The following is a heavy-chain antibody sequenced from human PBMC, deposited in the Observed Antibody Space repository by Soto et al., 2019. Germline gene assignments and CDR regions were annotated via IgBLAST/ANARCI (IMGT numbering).Heavy chain of an antibody. CDR3: AREEVVVNDMGMFGYYYGMDV. J-gene: IGHJ6*02. CDR1: GFTFSSYA. Sequence: GGSLRLSCAASGFTFSSYAMHWVRQAPGKGLEWVAVISYDGSNKYYADSVKGRFTISRDNSKNTLYLQMNSLRAEDTAVYYCAREEVVVNDMGMFGYYYGMDVWGQGTTVTVSS. CDR2: ISYDGSNK. V-gene: IGHV3-30-3*01. D-gene: IGHD2-21*01.